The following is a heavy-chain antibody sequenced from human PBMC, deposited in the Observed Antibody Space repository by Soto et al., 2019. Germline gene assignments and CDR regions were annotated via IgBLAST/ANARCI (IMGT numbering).Heavy chain of an antibody. D-gene: IGHD3-9*01. V-gene: IGHV3-48*01. CDR3: ARTYYDILAPQLGFDY. CDR2: ISSSSITI. J-gene: IGHJ4*02. Sequence: GGSLRLSCAASGFTFSSYSMNWVRQAPGKGLEWVSYISSSSITIYYADSVKGRFAISRDNAKNSLYLQMNSLRAEDTAVYYCARTYYDILAPQLGFDYWGQGTLVTVSS. CDR1: GFTFSSYS.